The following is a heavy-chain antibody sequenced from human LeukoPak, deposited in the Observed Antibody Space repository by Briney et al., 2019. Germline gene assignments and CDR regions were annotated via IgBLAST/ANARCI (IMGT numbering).Heavy chain of an antibody. CDR1: GFTFSSYE. CDR2: ISSSSNTM. Sequence: PGGSLRLSCAASGFTFSSYEMNWVRQAPGKGLEWVSYISSSSNTMYYADSVKGRFTISRDNAKNSLYLQMNSLRDEDTAVYYCARSLFRIAARPHFDYWGRGTLVTVSS. CDR3: ARSLFRIAARPHFDY. D-gene: IGHD6-6*01. V-gene: IGHV3-48*03. J-gene: IGHJ4*02.